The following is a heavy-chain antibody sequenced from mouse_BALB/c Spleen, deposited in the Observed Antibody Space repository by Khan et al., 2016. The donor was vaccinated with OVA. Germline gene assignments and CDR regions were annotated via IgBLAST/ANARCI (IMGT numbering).Heavy chain of an antibody. CDR2: INPNNGDT. CDR1: GYTFTDYN. D-gene: IGHD1-2*01. V-gene: IGHV1S29*02. CDR3: ARSGYGSFGY. J-gene: IGHJ3*01. Sequence: VQLQQSGPEVVRPGASVKISCKASGYTFTDYNMDWVKQRHGKSLEWIGYINPNNGDTGYNQKFKTKASLTVDDSSRTVHMELRSLTSEDSAVYYCARSGYGSFGYWGHGTLVTVSA.